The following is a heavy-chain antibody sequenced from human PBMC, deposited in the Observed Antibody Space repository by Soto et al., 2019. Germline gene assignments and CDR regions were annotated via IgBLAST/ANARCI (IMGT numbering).Heavy chain of an antibody. V-gene: IGHV4-59*01. CDR1: GGSMSSFY. CDR2: IYYSGST. CDR3: ARGKADSSGFDY. D-gene: IGHD3-22*01. Sequence: SETLSLTCTVSGGSMSSFYWSWIRLPPGKGLEWIAYIYYSGSTNYNPSLKSRVTISIDTSKNQFSLKLSSVTTADTAVYYCARGKADSSGFDYWGQGTLVTVSS. J-gene: IGHJ4*02.